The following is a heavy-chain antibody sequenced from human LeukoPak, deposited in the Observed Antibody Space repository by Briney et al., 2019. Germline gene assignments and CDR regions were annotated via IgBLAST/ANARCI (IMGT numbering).Heavy chain of an antibody. CDR3: ARHNYDILTGLFPDY. Sequence: SETLSLTCTVSGGSVSSGSYYWGWIRQPPGKGLEWIGSIYYSGTTYYNPSLKGRVTMSVDTSKNQFSLKLSSVTAADTAVHYCARHNYDILTGLFPDYWGQGTLVTVSS. V-gene: IGHV4-39*01. CDR2: IYYSGTT. CDR1: GGSVSSGSYY. D-gene: IGHD3-9*01. J-gene: IGHJ4*02.